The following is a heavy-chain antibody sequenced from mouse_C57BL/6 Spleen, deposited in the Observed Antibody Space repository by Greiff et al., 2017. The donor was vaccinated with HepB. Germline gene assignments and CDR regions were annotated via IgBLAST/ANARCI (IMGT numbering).Heavy chain of an antibody. CDR1: GFTFSDYG. CDR3: EPYYYGSSYGFAY. V-gene: IGHV5-17*01. Sequence: VQLKESGGGLVKPGGSLKLSCAASGFTFSDYGMHWVRQAPEKGLEWVAYISSGSSTIYYADTVKGRFTISRDNAKNTLFLQMTSLRSEDTAMYYCEPYYYGSSYGFAYWGQGTLVTVSA. CDR2: ISSGSSTI. J-gene: IGHJ3*01. D-gene: IGHD1-1*01.